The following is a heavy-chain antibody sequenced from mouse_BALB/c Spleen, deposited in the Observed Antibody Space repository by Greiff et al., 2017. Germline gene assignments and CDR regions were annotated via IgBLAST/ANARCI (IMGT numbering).Heavy chain of an antibody. D-gene: IGHD2-4*01. Sequence: EVQGVESGGGLVKPGGSLKLSCAASGFTFSDYYMYWVRQTPEKRLEWVATISDGGSYTYYPDSVKGRFTISRDNAKNNLYLQMSSLKSDDTAMYYCAREGRLRRAWFAYWGQGTLVTVSA. CDR3: AREGRLRRAWFAY. J-gene: IGHJ3*01. V-gene: IGHV5-4*02. CDR2: ISDGGSYT. CDR1: GFTFSDYY.